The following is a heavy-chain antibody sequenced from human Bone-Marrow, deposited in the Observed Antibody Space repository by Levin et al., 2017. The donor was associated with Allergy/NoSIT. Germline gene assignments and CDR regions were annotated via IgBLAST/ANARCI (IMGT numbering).Heavy chain of an antibody. CDR2: IHYSGST. CDR1: GGSVTSGSYY. CDR3: ARDGDHIIMFQGVISHYYYMDV. D-gene: IGHD3-10*01. V-gene: IGHV4-61*01. Sequence: PSETLSLTCTVSGGSVTSGSYYWSWIRQPPGTGLEWIGYIHYSGSTSYNPSLKSRVTVSVDTSKNQFSLKLNSVTAADTAVYYCARDGDHIIMFQGVISHYYYMDVWGQGTTVTVSS. J-gene: IGHJ6*03.